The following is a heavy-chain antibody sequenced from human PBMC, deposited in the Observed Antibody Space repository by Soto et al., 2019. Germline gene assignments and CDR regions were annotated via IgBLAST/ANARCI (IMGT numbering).Heavy chain of an antibody. Sequence: QVQLQQWGAGLLKPSETLSLTCAVYGGSFSGYYWSWIRQPPGKGLEWIGEINHSGSTNYNPSLKGRVTISVDTSKNQFSLKLSSVTAADTAVYYCARVLARYCSGGSCLDPWGQGTLVTVSS. CDR2: INHSGST. CDR1: GGSFSGYY. CDR3: ARVLARYCSGGSCLDP. D-gene: IGHD2-15*01. J-gene: IGHJ5*02. V-gene: IGHV4-34*01.